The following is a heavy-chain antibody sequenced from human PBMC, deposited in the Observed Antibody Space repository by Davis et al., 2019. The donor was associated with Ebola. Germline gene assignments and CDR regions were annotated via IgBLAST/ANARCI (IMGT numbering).Heavy chain of an antibody. D-gene: IGHD3-3*01. J-gene: IGHJ6*04. Sequence: GESLKISCAASGFVFSSYVMSWVRQAPGKGLEWVSAISGSGGSTYYADSVKGRFTISRDNSKNTLYLQMNSLRAEDTAVYYCAKSGLSFGVVKYHYGMDVWGKGTTVTVSS. CDR3: AKSGLSFGVVKYHYGMDV. CDR1: GFVFSSYV. V-gene: IGHV3-23*01. CDR2: ISGSGGST.